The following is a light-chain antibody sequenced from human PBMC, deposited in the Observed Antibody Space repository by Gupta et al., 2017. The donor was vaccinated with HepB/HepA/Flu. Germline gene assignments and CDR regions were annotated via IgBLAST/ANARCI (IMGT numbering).Light chain of an antibody. CDR2: DAS. J-gene: IGKJ3*01. Sequence: DIQMTQSPSSLSASIGDRVTITCQASQDITNYLSWYQQKPGKAPKLLIYDASNLETGVPPRFSGSGSGTDFTFTISSLQPEDIATYYCQQYNHLPLTFGRGTKVDF. V-gene: IGKV1-33*01. CDR3: QQYNHLPLT. CDR1: QDITNY.